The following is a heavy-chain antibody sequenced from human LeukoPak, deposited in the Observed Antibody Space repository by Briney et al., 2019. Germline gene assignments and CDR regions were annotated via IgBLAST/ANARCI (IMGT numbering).Heavy chain of an antibody. CDR2: INAGVGNT. J-gene: IGHJ4*02. CDR1: GYTFSSYA. V-gene: IGHV1-3*01. D-gene: IGHD3-16*01. Sequence: ASVKVSCKASGYTFSSYAMHWVRQAPGQSLEWMGWINAGVGNTKYSQKFQGRVTITRDTSASTAYMELSSLRSEDTAVYYCARAVGGGVTAGGDYWGQGTLVTVSS. CDR3: ARAVGGGVTAGGDY.